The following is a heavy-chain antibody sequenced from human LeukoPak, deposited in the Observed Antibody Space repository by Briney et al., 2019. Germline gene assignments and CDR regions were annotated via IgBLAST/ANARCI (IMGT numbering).Heavy chain of an antibody. J-gene: IGHJ5*02. D-gene: IGHD5-18*01. CDR1: GGSFSGYY. Sequence: SETLSLTCAVYGGSFSGYYWSWIRQPPGKGLEWIGEIYHSGSTNYNPSLKSRVTISVDTSKNQFSLKLSSVTAADTAVYYCASYVDTAMVTPPPWGQGTLVTVSS. CDR2: IYHSGST. V-gene: IGHV4-34*01. CDR3: ASYVDTAMVTPPP.